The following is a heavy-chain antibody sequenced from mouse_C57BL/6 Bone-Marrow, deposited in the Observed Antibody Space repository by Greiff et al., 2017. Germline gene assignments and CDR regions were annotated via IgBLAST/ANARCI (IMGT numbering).Heavy chain of an antibody. J-gene: IGHJ1*03. Sequence: VQLQQSGPVLVKPGPSVKISCKASGFTFTDYYMHWVKQSHGKSLEWIGLVYPYNGGTSYNQKFKGKATLTVDTSSSTAYMELNSLTSEDSAVYYCARMVLYYYGSFYWYFDVWGTGTTVTVSS. V-gene: IGHV1-36*01. CDR1: GFTFTDYY. CDR2: VYPYNGGT. CDR3: ARMVLYYYGSFYWYFDV. D-gene: IGHD1-1*01.